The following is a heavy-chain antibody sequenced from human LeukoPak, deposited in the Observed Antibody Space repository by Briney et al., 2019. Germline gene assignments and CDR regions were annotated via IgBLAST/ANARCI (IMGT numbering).Heavy chain of an antibody. Sequence: SVKVSCKASGGTFSSYAISWVRQAPGQGLEWMGGIIPIFGTANYAQKFQGRVTITTDESTSTAYMELSSLRSEDTAVYYCAKGRVGPKDNWFDPWGQGTLVTVSS. CDR3: AKGRVGPKDNWFDP. V-gene: IGHV1-69*05. CDR2: IIPIFGTA. J-gene: IGHJ5*02. CDR1: GGTFSSYA.